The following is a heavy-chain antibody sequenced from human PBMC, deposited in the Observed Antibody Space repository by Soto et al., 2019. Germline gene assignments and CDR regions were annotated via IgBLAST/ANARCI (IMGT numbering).Heavy chain of an antibody. J-gene: IGHJ4*02. D-gene: IGHD4-17*01. CDR1: GGSISSSSYY. CDR3: ARHPEYYGDYLFDY. Sequence: SDTLSLTCTFSGGSISSSSYYWGWIRQPPGKGLEWIGSIYYSGSTYYNPSLKSRVTISVDTSKNQFSLKLSSVTAADTAVYYCARHPEYYGDYLFDYWGQGTLVTVS. V-gene: IGHV4-39*01. CDR2: IYYSGST.